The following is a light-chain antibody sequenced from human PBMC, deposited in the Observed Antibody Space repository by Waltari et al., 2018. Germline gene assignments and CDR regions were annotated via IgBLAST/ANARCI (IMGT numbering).Light chain of an antibody. CDR3: QSADSTGSDVV. V-gene: IGLV3-25*03. CDR2: TDT. J-gene: IGLJ2*01. CDR1: ALTYQY. Sequence: SYELTQPPSVTVSPGQTARIACPRDALTYQYVHWYQQRPGRAPVVVIYTDTKRPSGIPERFSGSSSGKTVTLTISGVQAEDESDYYCQSADSTGSDVVFGGGTKLTVL.